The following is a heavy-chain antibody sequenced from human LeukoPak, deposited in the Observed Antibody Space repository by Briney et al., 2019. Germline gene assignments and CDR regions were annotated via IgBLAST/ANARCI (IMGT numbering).Heavy chain of an antibody. J-gene: IGHJ5*02. Sequence: GGSLRLSCAASGFTFDDYGMSWVRQAPGKGLEWVSGISGSGGSTNYADSVKGRFTISRDNSKNTLYLQMNSLRAEDTALYYCAKDSSGWYHWFDPWGQGTLVTVSS. V-gene: IGHV3-23*01. D-gene: IGHD6-19*01. CDR3: AKDSSGWYHWFDP. CDR1: GFTFDDYG. CDR2: ISGSGGST.